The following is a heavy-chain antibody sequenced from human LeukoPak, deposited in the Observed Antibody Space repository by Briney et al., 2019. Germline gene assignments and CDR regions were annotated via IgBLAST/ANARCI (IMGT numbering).Heavy chain of an antibody. V-gene: IGHV3-21*01. Sequence: GGSLRLSCAASGFTFSSYSMNWVRQAPGKGLEWVSSISTTSDYIYYADSLKGRLTISRDNAKNSLYLQMNSLRAEDTAVYYCARGGIYSQGFDYGGQGTLVTVSS. CDR1: GFTFSSYS. CDR2: ISTTSDYI. CDR3: ARGGIYSQGFDY. J-gene: IGHJ4*02. D-gene: IGHD6-13*01.